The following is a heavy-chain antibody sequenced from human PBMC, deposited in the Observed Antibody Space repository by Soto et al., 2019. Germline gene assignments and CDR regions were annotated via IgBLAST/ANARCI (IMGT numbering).Heavy chain of an antibody. D-gene: IGHD6-6*01. V-gene: IGHV3-30*18. CDR3: AKGIAARQSSLNYYYYYAMYV. Sequence: PGGSLRLSCAASGFTFSSYGMHWVRQAPGEGLEWVAVISYDGSNKYYADSVKGRFTISRDNSKNTLYLQMNSLRAGDTAVYYSAKGIAARQSSLNYYYYYAMYVCGQRTTVPVS. J-gene: IGHJ6*02. CDR1: GFTFSSYG. CDR2: ISYDGSNK.